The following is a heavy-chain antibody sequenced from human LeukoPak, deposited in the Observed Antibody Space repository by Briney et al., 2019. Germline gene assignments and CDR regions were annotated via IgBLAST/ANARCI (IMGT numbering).Heavy chain of an antibody. CDR3: ARDSGRGFDY. CDR2: IKKDGSDK. J-gene: IGHJ4*02. V-gene: IGHV3-7*01. CDR1: GFTFSNFW. Sequence: PGGSLRLSCAASGFTFSNFWMTWVRQAPGKGLEWVANIKKDGSDKYYVDSVKGRFTISNDNAKNSLYLQMNSLRAEDTAVYYCARDSGRGFDYWGQGTLVTVSS.